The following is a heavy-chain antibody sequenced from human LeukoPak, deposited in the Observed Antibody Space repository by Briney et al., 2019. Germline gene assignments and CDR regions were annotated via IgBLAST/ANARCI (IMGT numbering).Heavy chain of an antibody. J-gene: IGHJ6*04. V-gene: IGHV3-30-3*01. Sequence: GGPLRLSCAASGFTFSSYAMHWVRQAPGKGLEWVAVISYDGSNKYYADSVKGRFTISRDNSKNTLYLQMNSLRAEDTAVYYCAGHSGIAAPDVWGKGTTVTVSS. CDR3: AGHSGIAAPDV. CDR1: GFTFSSYA. CDR2: ISYDGSNK. D-gene: IGHD6-13*01.